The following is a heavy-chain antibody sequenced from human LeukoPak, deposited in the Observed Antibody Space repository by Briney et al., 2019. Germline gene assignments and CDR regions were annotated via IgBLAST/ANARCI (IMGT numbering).Heavy chain of an antibody. CDR2: RYYSGST. J-gene: IGHJ5*02. D-gene: IGHD5-12*01. Sequence: SETLSLTCTVSGGSISSGGYYWSWIRQHPGKGLEWIGYRYYSGSTYYNPSLKSRVTISVDTSKNQFSLKLSSVPAADTAVYYCAAASRATSLGFDPWGQGTLVTVSS. CDR1: GGSISSGGYY. CDR3: AAASRATSLGFDP. V-gene: IGHV4-31*03.